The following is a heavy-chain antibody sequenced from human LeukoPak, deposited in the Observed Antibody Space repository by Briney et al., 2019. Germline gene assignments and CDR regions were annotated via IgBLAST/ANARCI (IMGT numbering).Heavy chain of an antibody. Sequence: GGSLRLSCAASGFTFGSYAMSWVRQAPGKGLVWVSRINGDGSSTIYADSVKGRFTISRDNAKNTLYLQMNSLRAEDTAVYYCARGGGPYSSGWYGYDYWGQGTLVTVSS. CDR1: GFTFGSYA. J-gene: IGHJ4*02. D-gene: IGHD6-19*01. CDR3: ARGGGPYSSGWYGYDY. CDR2: INGDGSST. V-gene: IGHV3-74*01.